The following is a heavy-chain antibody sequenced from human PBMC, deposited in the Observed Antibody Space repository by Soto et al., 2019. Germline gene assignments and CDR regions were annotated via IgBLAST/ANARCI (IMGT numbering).Heavy chain of an antibody. V-gene: IGHV1-69*01. D-gene: IGHD3-22*01. CDR1: GGTFSSYA. CDR2: IIPIFGTA. CDR3: ARENHDSSGYYYGA. Sequence: QVQLVQSGAEVKKPGSSVKVSCKASGGTFSSYAISWVRQAPGQGLEWMGGIIPIFGTANYAQKFQGRVTITADESTSTAYMELSSLRSEDTDVYYCARENHDSSGYYYGAWGQGTLVTVSS. J-gene: IGHJ4*02.